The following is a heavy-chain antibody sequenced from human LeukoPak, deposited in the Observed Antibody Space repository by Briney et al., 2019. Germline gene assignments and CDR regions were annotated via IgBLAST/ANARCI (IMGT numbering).Heavy chain of an antibody. CDR1: GGSISSYY. D-gene: IGHD2-15*01. J-gene: IGHJ5*02. CDR2: IYSSGST. V-gene: IGHV4-59*01. Sequence: SETLSLTCAVAGGSISSYYWNWIRLPPGKGLEWIGYIYSSGSTIYNPSLKSRVTISIDTSRNQFSLRLSSVTAADTAVYYCARDHCTGGSCYPGWFDPWGQGTLVTVSS. CDR3: ARDHCTGGSCYPGWFDP.